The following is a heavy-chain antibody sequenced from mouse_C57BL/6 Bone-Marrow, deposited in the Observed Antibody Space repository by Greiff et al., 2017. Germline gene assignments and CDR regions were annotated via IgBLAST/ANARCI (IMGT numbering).Heavy chain of an antibody. D-gene: IGHD1-1*01. CDR3: AAYYYGSSYYFDD. Sequence: VQLQQSVAELVRPGASVKLSCTASGFNIKNTYMHWVKQRPEQGLEWIGRIDPANGNTKYAPKFQGKDTITADTSSNTAYLQLSSLTSGNAAIYYCAAYYYGSSYYFDDGGKGTTVTVSS. V-gene: IGHV14-3*01. CDR1: GFNIKNTY. J-gene: IGHJ2*01. CDR2: IDPANGNT.